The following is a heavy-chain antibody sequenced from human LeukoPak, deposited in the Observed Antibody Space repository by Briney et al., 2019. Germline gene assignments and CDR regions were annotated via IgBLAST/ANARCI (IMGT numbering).Heavy chain of an antibody. CDR3: ARALSDTAMDYYFDY. Sequence: SVKVSCKASGGTFSSYAISWVRQAPGQGLEWMGRIIPIFGAANYAQKFQGRVTITTDESTSTAYMELSSLRSEDTAVYYCARALSDTAMDYYFDYWGQGTLVTVSS. D-gene: IGHD5-18*01. CDR1: GGTFSSYA. V-gene: IGHV1-69*05. CDR2: IIPIFGAA. J-gene: IGHJ4*02.